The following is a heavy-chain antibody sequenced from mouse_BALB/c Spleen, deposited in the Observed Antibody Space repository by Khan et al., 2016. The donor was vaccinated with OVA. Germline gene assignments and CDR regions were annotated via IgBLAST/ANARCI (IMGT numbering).Heavy chain of an antibody. J-gene: IGHJ2*01. CDR3: ARLEDR. CDR1: GFSLTSYG. Sequence: QVQLKESGPGLVAPSPSLSITCTVSGFSLTSYGVHWVRQPPGKGLEWLGVIWAGGSPNYNSALMSSLSIRKDNSKSQVFFKMNSLQTDDTAMYYCARLEDRGGQGTTRTVSS. CDR2: IWAGGSP. V-gene: IGHV2-9*02.